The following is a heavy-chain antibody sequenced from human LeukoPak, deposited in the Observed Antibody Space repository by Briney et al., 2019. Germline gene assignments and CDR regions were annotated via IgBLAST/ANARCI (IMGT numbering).Heavy chain of an antibody. J-gene: IGHJ5*02. CDR1: GDPISSGSYF. V-gene: IGHV4-39*02. D-gene: IGHD2-15*01. CDR2: IYYTGTT. CDR3: ASQGRSVDSRYPNWFDP. Sequence: SETLSLTCAVSGDPISSGSYFWAWIRPPPGKGLEGIGTIYYTGTTYYNPSLKSRVTLYVATSSNHFSLKLSSVTAADTAVYYCASQGRSVDSRYPNWFDPWGQGTLVTVSS.